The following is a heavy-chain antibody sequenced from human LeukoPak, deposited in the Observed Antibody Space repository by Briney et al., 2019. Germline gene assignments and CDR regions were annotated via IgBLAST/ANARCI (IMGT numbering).Heavy chain of an antibody. Sequence: GASVKVSCKASGYTFTSYGISWVRQAPGQGLEWMGWISAYNGNTNYAQKLQGRVTMTTDTSTSTAYMELRSLRAEDTAVYYCAKDLRHGRQQLVFDYWGQGTLVTVSS. CDR2: ISAYNGNT. CDR1: GYTFTSYG. J-gene: IGHJ4*02. CDR3: AKDLRHGRQQLVFDY. V-gene: IGHV1-18*01. D-gene: IGHD6-13*01.